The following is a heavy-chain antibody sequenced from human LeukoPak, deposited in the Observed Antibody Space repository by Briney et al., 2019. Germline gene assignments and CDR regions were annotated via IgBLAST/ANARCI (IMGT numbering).Heavy chain of an antibody. D-gene: IGHD5-18*01. CDR3: ARVIRVDTAMAPFDY. CDR2: ISAYNGNT. Sequence: ASVKVSCKASGYTFTSYGISWVRQAPGQGLEWMGWISAYNGNTNYAQKLQGRVTMTTDTSTSTAYMELRSLRSDDTAVYYCARVIRVDTAMAPFDYWGQGTLVTVSS. V-gene: IGHV1-18*01. J-gene: IGHJ4*02. CDR1: GYTFTSYG.